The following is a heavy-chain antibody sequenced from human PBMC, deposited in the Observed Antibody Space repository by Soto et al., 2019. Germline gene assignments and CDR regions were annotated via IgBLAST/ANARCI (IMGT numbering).Heavy chain of an antibody. Sequence: ESLRLSCVASGFSFSNYNMNWVRQAPGKGLEWVSYITDSSDTVHYADSVRGRFTISRDNAESSLYLQMNSLRDEDTAVYFCARDFGHGYYLDYWGRGTLVTVSS. CDR3: ARDFGHGYYLDY. V-gene: IGHV3-48*02. CDR1: GFSFSNYN. D-gene: IGHD3-3*01. J-gene: IGHJ4*02. CDR2: ITDSSDTV.